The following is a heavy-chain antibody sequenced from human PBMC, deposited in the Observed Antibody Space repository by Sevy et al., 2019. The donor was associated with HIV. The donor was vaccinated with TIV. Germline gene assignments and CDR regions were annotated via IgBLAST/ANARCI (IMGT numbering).Heavy chain of an antibody. CDR3: AREGYYDSSGYYPADLCFDY. CDR1: GYTFTSYG. Sequence: ASVKVSCKASGYTFTSYGISWVRQAPGQGLEWMGWISAYNGNTNYAQKLQGRVTMTTDTSTSTAYMERRSLRSDDTAVYYCAREGYYDSSGYYPADLCFDYWGQGTLVTVSS. V-gene: IGHV1-18*01. CDR2: ISAYNGNT. D-gene: IGHD3-22*01. J-gene: IGHJ4*02.